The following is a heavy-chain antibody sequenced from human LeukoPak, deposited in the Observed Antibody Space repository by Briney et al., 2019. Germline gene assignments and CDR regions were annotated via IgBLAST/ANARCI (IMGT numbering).Heavy chain of an antibody. J-gene: IGHJ6*02. CDR1: GFTFSSYA. V-gene: IGHV3-30*07. CDR2: ISYDGSNK. Sequence: GGSLRLSCAASGFTFSSYAMHWVRQAPGKGLEWVAVISYDGSNKYYADSVKGRFTISRDNSKNTLYLQMNRLRAEDTAVYYCAKERTVVYGMDVWGQGTTVTVSS. CDR3: AKERTVVYGMDV. D-gene: IGHD4-23*01.